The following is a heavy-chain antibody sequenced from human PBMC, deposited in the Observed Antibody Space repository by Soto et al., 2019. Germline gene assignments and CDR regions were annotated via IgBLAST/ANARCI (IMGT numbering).Heavy chain of an antibody. V-gene: IGHV1-46*01. CDR2: VTPINGAI. Sequence: QVQLVQSGAEVKMPGASVKVSCKAYGYTFTNHHVHWVRLAPGQGLEWMGIVTPINGAIHYAARFHGRVAMTRATSTNTVYLELSSLRSDDTAVYYCVREASATFMSWGFDVWGQGTLVAASS. CDR3: VREASATFMSWGFDV. D-gene: IGHD3-16*01. J-gene: IGHJ4*02. CDR1: GYTFTNHH.